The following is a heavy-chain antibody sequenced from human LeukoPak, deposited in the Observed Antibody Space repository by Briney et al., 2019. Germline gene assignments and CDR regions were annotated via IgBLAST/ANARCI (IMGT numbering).Heavy chain of an antibody. D-gene: IGHD1-26*01. CDR2: INTDASNT. Sequence: PGGSLRLSCAASGFTFSRFWMHWVRQAPGKGLVWVSRINTDASNTIYADSVKGRFTISRDNAKNTLYLQMNSLRAEDTAAYYCATDQSIAGPTTADYWGQGTLVTVSS. CDR3: ATDQSIAGPTTADY. V-gene: IGHV3-74*01. J-gene: IGHJ4*02. CDR1: GFTFSRFW.